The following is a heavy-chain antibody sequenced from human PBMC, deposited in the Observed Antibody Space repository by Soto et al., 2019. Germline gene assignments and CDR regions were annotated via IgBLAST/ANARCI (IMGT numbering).Heavy chain of an antibody. CDR3: EGLFPYVSGGYHLNY. CDR1: GGPISSSNW. Sequence: SETLSLTCAVSGGPISSSNWWRWVRQPPGKGLEWIGGIYHSGSTNYNPSLGGRVTISVDTSKNQFSLKLKSVTAADTAVFYCEGLFPYVSGGYHLNYLGQGTLVTVSS. J-gene: IGHJ4*02. V-gene: IGHV4-4*02. CDR2: IYHSGST. D-gene: IGHD3-22*01.